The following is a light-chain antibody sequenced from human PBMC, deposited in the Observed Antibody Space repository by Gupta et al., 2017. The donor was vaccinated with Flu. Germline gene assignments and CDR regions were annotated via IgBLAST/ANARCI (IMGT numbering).Light chain of an antibody. CDR2: WAS. J-gene: IGKJ1*01. CDR3: QQYYSAPQT. CDR1: QSVLYSSNSKNY. V-gene: IGKV4-1*01. Sequence: DIVMTQSPDSLAVFLGERATINCKSSQSVLYSSNSKNYLAWYQQKPGQPPKLLIYWASTRESGVPDRFSGSGSGTDFTLTISSLQAGDVAVYYCQQYYSAPQTFGQGTKVEIK.